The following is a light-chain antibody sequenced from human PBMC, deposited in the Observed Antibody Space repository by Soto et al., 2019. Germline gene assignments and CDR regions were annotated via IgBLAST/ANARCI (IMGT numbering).Light chain of an antibody. J-gene: IGLJ1*01. V-gene: IGLV2-23*01. Sequence: QSALTQPASVSGSPGQSITISCTGTSSDVGSYNLVSWYQQHPGKAPKLMIYEATKRPSGVSGRFSGSKSGNTASLTISGLQAEDEAVYYCCSYAVSSTFYVFGTGTKLTVL. CDR3: CSYAVSSTFYV. CDR2: EAT. CDR1: SSDVGSYNL.